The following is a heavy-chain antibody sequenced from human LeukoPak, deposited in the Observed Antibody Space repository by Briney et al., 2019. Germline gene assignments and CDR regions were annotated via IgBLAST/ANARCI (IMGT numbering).Heavy chain of an antibody. CDR2: IYYSGST. CDR1: GGSISSSSYY. Sequence: PSETLSLTCIVSGGSISSSSYYWGWIRQPPGKGLEWIGSIYYSGSTYYNPSLKSRVTISVDTSKNQFSLKLSSVTAADTAVYYCARHFYQFRAASDYWGQGTLVTVSS. V-gene: IGHV4-39*01. D-gene: IGHD2-2*01. J-gene: IGHJ4*02. CDR3: ARHFYQFRAASDY.